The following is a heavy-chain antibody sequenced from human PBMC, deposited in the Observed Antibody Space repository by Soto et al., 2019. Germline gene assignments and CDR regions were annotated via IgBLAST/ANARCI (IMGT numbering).Heavy chain of an antibody. J-gene: IGHJ4*02. Sequence: QVQLVESGGGVVQPGRSLRLSCAASGFTFSSYGMHWVRQVPGKGLEWVAVISYDGSNKYYADSVKGRFTISRDNSKNTLYLQMNSLRAEDTAVYYCAGGDFDYWGQGTLVTVSS. CDR1: GFTFSSYG. CDR3: AGGDFDY. CDR2: ISYDGSNK. D-gene: IGHD3-16*01. V-gene: IGHV3-30*03.